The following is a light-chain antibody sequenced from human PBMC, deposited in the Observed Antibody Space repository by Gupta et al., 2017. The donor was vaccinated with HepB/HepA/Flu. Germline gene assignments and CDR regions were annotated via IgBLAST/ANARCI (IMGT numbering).Light chain of an antibody. Sequence: HSPLPQPRSVPVSPRQSVTISCTGTSSDVGGYNYVSWYQQHPGKAPKLMIYDVSKRPSGVPDRFSGSKSGNTASLTISGLQAEDEADYYCCSYAGSYTHVVFGGGTKLTVL. CDR1: SSDVGGYNY. J-gene: IGLJ2*01. V-gene: IGLV2-11*01. CDR2: DVS. CDR3: CSYAGSYTHVV.